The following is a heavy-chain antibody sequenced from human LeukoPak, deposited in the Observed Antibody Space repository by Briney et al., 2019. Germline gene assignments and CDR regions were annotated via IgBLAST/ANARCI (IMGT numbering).Heavy chain of an antibody. D-gene: IGHD3-10*02. V-gene: IGHV3-48*03. Sequence: AGGPLSLSCEASGFTFYSHEMNWVRQAPGKGLEWVSYIISSGSTKYYADSVEARSTISRDNAKKSLYLQMNSLRADDTAVYYCAELGITMIGGVWGKGTTVTISS. CDR2: IISSGSTK. CDR1: GFTFYSHE. CDR3: AELGITMIGGV. J-gene: IGHJ6*04.